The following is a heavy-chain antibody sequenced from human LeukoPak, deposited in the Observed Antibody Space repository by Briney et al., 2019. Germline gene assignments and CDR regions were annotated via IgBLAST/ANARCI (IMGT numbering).Heavy chain of an antibody. D-gene: IGHD3-10*01. CDR1: GGTFSSYA. J-gene: IGHJ4*02. V-gene: IGHV1-69*05. Sequence: SVKVSCKASGGTFSSYAISWVRQAPGQGLEWMGGIIPIFGTANYAQKFQGRVTITTDESTSTAYMELSSLRSEDTTVYYCARSQAKYDVVLDYWGQGTPVTVSS. CDR3: ARSQAKYDVVLDY. CDR2: IIPIFGTA.